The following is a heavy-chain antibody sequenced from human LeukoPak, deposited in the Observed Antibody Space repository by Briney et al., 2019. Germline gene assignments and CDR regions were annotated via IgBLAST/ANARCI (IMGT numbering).Heavy chain of an antibody. CDR1: GDPISNSDYY. CDR2: IYYSGST. D-gene: IGHD3-3*01. J-gene: IGHJ4*02. V-gene: IGHV4-61*08. CDR3: AREGGHDFWSGYYIRYFDY. Sequence: PSETLSLTCAVSGDPISNSDYYWGWIRQPPGKGLEWIGYIYYSGSTNYNPSLKSRVTISVDTSKNQFSLKLSSVTAADTAVYYCAREGGHDFWSGYYIRYFDYWGQGTLVTVSS.